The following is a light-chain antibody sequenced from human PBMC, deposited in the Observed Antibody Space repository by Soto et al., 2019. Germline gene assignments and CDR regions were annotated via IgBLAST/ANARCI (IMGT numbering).Light chain of an antibody. CDR1: ALPKQY. CDR2: KDS. CDR3: QSADNTGLV. V-gene: IGLV3-25*02. J-gene: IGLJ2*01. Sequence: YELTQPPSVSVSPGQTARITCSGDALPKQYTYWYQQKPGQAPVLVIYKDSERPSGIPERFSGSSSGTTVTVTISGVQAEDEADYYCQSADNTGLVFGGGTKLTVL.